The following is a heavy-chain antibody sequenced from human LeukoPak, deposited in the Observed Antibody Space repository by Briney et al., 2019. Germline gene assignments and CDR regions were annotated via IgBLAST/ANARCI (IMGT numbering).Heavy chain of an antibody. Sequence: SETLSLTCAVYGGSFSGYYWNWIRQPPGKGLEWIGEINHSGSTNYNPSLKSRITISVDTSENRFSLKLSSVTATDTAVYYCARDCSGGSCYGAFDIWGQGTMVTVSS. J-gene: IGHJ3*02. CDR1: GGSFSGYY. V-gene: IGHV4-34*01. D-gene: IGHD2-15*01. CDR3: ARDCSGGSCYGAFDI. CDR2: INHSGST.